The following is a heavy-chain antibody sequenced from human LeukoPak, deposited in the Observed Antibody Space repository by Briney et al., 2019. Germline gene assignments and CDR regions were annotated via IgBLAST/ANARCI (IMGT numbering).Heavy chain of an antibody. J-gene: IGHJ4*02. CDR2: VYFSGNT. CDR3: ARQDMSARAFDY. D-gene: IGHD2-15*01. Sequence: SETLSLTCAVYGGSFSGYYWSWIRQPPGKGLEWIGNVYFSGNTYYKPSLKSRVTISVDTSKNQFSLKLSSVTAADTAVYYCARQDMSARAFDYWGQGTLVTVSS. V-gene: IGHV4-34*01. CDR1: GGSFSGYY.